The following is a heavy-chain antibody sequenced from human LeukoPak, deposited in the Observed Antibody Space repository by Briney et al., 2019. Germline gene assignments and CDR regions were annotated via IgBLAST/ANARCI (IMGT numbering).Heavy chain of an antibody. CDR1: GYTFTSYY. V-gene: IGHV1-46*01. J-gene: IGHJ4*02. CDR3: ASSPFTTTSHSPFDY. D-gene: IGHD4-17*01. Sequence: VASVKVSCKASGYTFTSYYMHWVRQAPGQELEWMGIINPSGGSTSYAQKFQGRVTMTRDTSTSTVYMELSSLRSEDTAVYYCASSPFTTTSHSPFDYWGQGTLVTVSS. CDR2: INPSGGST.